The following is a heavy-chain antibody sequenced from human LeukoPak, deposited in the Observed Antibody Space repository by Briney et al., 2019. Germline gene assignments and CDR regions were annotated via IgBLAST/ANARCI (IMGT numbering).Heavy chain of an antibody. CDR1: GGSISSGSYY. D-gene: IGHD3-22*01. J-gene: IGHJ3*02. V-gene: IGHV4-61*02. CDR3: ARVIRHYYDSSGYWDAFDI. CDR2: IYTSGST. Sequence: SETLSLTCTVSGGSISSGSYYWSWIRRPAGKGLEWIGRIYTSGSTNYSPSLKSRVTISVDTSKNQFSLKLSSVTAADTAVYYCARVIRHYYDSSGYWDAFDIWGQGTMVTVSS.